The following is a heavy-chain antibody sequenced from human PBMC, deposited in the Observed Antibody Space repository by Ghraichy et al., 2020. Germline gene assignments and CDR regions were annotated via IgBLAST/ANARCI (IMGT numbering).Heavy chain of an antibody. CDR1: GGSISSYY. V-gene: IGHV4-59*01. Sequence: SETLSLTCTVSGGSISSYYWSWIRQPPGKGLEWIGYIYYSGSTNYNPSLKSRVTISVDTSKNQFSLKLSSVTAADTAVYYCARGYSGYDSYYYYYGMDVWGQGTTVTVSS. CDR2: IYYSGST. CDR3: ARGYSGYDSYYYYYGMDV. D-gene: IGHD5-12*01. J-gene: IGHJ6*02.